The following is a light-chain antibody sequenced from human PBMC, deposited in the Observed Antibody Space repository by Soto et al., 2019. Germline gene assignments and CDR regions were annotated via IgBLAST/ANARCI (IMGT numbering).Light chain of an antibody. CDR2: EAS. CDR3: QQRSDWPWT. V-gene: IGKV3-11*01. J-gene: IGKJ1*01. CDR1: QSVSSY. Sequence: EIVLTQSPATLSSSPGERATLCCWASQSVSSYLAWYQQKPGQAPRLLMYEASNRATGIPARFSGGGSGTDFTLTISSLEPEDFAVYYCQQRSDWPWTFGQGTKVEIK.